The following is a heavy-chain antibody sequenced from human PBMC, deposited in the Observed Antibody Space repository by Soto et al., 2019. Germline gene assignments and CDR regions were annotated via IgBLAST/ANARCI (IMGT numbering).Heavy chain of an antibody. D-gene: IGHD6-13*01. V-gene: IGHV1-58*01. CDR3: AADRDSSSPHGMDV. CDR2: IVVGSGNT. CDR1: GFTFTSSA. Sequence: GFSVKVSCKASGFTFTSSAVQRVRQDRGQRLEWIGWIVVGSGNTNYAQKFQERVTITRDMSTSTAYTELSSLRSEDTAVYYCAADRDSSSPHGMDVWGQGTTVTVSS. J-gene: IGHJ6*02.